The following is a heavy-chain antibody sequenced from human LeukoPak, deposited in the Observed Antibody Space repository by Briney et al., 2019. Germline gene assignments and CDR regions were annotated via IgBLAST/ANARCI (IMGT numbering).Heavy chain of an antibody. J-gene: IGHJ3*02. CDR2: IYPSDSDT. CDR1: GYSFSSYW. Sequence: GESLKISCKGSGYSFSSYWIGWVRQMPGKSLEWMGIIYPSDSDTRYSPSFQGQVTISADKSISTAYLQWSSLKASDTAMYYCARLEQRWSFDIWGQGTMVTVSS. D-gene: IGHD6-25*01. V-gene: IGHV5-51*01. CDR3: ARLEQRWSFDI.